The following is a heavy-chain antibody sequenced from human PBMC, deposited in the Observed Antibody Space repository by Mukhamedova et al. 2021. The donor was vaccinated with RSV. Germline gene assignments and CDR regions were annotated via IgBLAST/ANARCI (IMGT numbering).Heavy chain of an antibody. CDR3: ARAPRRYGSGNQGDYFDY. D-gene: IGHD3-10*01. J-gene: IGHJ4*02. Sequence: VSSISSSSYYIFYADSVKGRFTISRDNSKNSLYLQMNSLRAEYTAVYYCARAPRRYGSGNQGDYFDYWGQGTLVTVSS. V-gene: IGHV3-21*01. CDR2: ISSSSYYI.